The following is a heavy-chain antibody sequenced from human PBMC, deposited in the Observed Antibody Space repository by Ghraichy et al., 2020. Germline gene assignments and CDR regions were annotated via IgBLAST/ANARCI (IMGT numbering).Heavy chain of an antibody. Sequence: SVKVSCKASGGTFSSYAISWVRQAPGQGLEWMGGIIPIFGTANYAQKFQGRVTITADKSTSTAYMELSSLRSEDTAVYYCARGIRGYSGYGGFDYWGQGTLVTVSS. CDR3: ARGIRGYSGYGGFDY. D-gene: IGHD5-12*01. V-gene: IGHV1-69*06. CDR2: IIPIFGTA. J-gene: IGHJ4*02. CDR1: GGTFSSYA.